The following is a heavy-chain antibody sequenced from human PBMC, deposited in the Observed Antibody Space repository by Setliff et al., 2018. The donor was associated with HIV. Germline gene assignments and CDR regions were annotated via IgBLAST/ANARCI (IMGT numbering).Heavy chain of an antibody. D-gene: IGHD2-2*01. CDR1: GYTFINFD. J-gene: IGHJ3*02. V-gene: IGHV1-18*04. Sequence: ASVKVSCKASGYTFINFDITWVRQAPGQGLEWMGWISANNGNTNYAQKLQGRVTMTTDASTSTTYMELRSLRSDDTAVYYCARKDYCSSTSCHILAFDIWGQGTMVTVSS. CDR3: ARKDYCSSTSCHILAFDI. CDR2: ISANNGNT.